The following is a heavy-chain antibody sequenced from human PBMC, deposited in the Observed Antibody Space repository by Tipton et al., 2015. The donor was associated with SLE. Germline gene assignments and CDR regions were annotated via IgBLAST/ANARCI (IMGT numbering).Heavy chain of an antibody. CDR1: GFTFSTYG. Sequence: SGFTFSTYGMHWVRQAPGQGLEWMGRINPRTGDTNYAQKFQGRVAMTRDTSITTVYMDVSRLRSDDTAFYYCARVGGGYNYYFDYWGQGTLVTVSS. CDR3: ARVGGGYNYYFDY. J-gene: IGHJ4*02. D-gene: IGHD5-24*01. CDR2: INPRTGDT. V-gene: IGHV1-2*06.